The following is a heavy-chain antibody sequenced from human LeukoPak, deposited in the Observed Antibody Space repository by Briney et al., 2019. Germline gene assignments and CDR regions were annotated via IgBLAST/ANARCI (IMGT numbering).Heavy chain of an antibody. CDR1: GGSISSGSYY. V-gene: IGHV4-61*02. J-gene: IGHJ3*02. Sequence: SQTLSLTCTVSGGSISSGSYYWSWIRQPAGKGLEWIGRIYTSGSTNYNPSLKSRVTISVDTSKNQFSLQLSSVTAADTAVYYCAASPRFLEWCDAFDIWGQGTMVTVSS. CDR2: IYTSGST. D-gene: IGHD3-3*01. CDR3: AASPRFLEWCDAFDI.